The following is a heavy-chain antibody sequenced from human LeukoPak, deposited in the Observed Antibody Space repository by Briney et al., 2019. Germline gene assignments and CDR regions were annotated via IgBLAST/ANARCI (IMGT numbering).Heavy chain of an antibody. CDR3: ARDPRRGQQLVHFDY. CDR1: GYTFTSYG. D-gene: IGHD6-13*01. V-gene: IGHV1-18*01. CDR2: ISAYNGNT. Sequence: ASVKVSCKASGYTFTSYGISWVRQAPGQGLEWMGWISAYNGNTNYAQKLQGRVTMTTDTSTSTAYMELRSLRSDDTAVYYCARDPRRGQQLVHFDYWGQGTQVTVSS. J-gene: IGHJ4*02.